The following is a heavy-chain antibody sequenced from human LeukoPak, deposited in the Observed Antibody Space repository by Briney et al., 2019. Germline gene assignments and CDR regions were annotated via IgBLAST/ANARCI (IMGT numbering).Heavy chain of an antibody. V-gene: IGHV3-21*01. CDR3: ARDRGYDYVWGSYRYSFDY. Sequence: GGSLRLSCAASGXTFSSYSMNWVRQAPGKGLEWVSSISSSSSYIYYADSVRGRFTISRDNAKNSLYLQMNSLRAEDTAVYYCARDRGYDYVWGSYRYSFDYWGQGTLVTVSS. D-gene: IGHD3-16*02. CDR2: ISSSSSYI. J-gene: IGHJ4*02. CDR1: GXTFSSYS.